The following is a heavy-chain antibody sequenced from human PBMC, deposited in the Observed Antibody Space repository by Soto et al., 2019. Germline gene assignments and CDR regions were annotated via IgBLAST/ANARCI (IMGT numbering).Heavy chain of an antibody. CDR2: IYYSGST. Sequence: LTYTVFWGNIIDRGYRRILMRQHPGKGLEWIGYIYYSGSTYYNPSLKSRVTISVDTSKNQFSLKLSSVTAADTAVYYCSKAALGYSYCPAGMDVWVQRTSVTVSS. D-gene: IGHD5-18*01. J-gene: IGHJ6*01. CDR1: WGNIIDRGYR. CDR3: SKAALGYSYCPAGMDV. V-gene: IGHV4-31*03.